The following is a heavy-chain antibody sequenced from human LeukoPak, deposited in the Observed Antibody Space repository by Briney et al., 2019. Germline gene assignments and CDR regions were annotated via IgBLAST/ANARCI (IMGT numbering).Heavy chain of an antibody. J-gene: IGHJ4*02. Sequence: SETLSLTCTASGVSISSSNSYWGWIRQPPGKGLEWIGSIYYSGNTYYNASLKSQVSISIDTSKNRFSLKLTSVTAADTAVYYCARQTGSGLFILPGGQGTLVTVSS. CDR1: GVSISSSNSY. V-gene: IGHV4-39*01. CDR2: IYYSGNT. D-gene: IGHD3/OR15-3a*01. CDR3: ARQTGSGLFILP.